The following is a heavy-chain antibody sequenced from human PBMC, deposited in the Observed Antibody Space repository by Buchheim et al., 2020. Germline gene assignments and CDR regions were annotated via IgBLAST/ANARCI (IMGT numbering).Heavy chain of an antibody. V-gene: IGHV2-5*02. CDR1: GFSLSTCGVA. CDR2: IYWDDDK. D-gene: IGHD6-6*01. J-gene: IGHJ4*02. Sequence: QITLKESGPALVKPTQALTLTCSFSGFSLSTCGVAVAWLRQPPGKALEWLALIYWDDDKRYSPSLQSRLTFAKDTSKNQVVLTMTNMDPADIGTYYCARLRWGFSSSSFDYWSQGTL. CDR3: ARLRWGFSSSSFDY.